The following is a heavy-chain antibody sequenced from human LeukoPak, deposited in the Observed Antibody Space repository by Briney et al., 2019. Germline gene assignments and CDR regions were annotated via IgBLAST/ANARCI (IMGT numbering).Heavy chain of an antibody. CDR1: GFRFSNYA. V-gene: IGHV3-23*01. Sequence: GGSLRLSCAASGFRFSNYAMNWVRQAPGKGLEWVSLIIGSSGSTFYADSVKGRSTISRDISKNTLYLQMNSLRDEDTAVYYCAKGGYDYVEIGYFDYWGQGSLVTVSS. CDR3: AKGGYDYVEIGYFDY. D-gene: IGHD5-12*01. J-gene: IGHJ4*02. CDR2: IIGSSGST.